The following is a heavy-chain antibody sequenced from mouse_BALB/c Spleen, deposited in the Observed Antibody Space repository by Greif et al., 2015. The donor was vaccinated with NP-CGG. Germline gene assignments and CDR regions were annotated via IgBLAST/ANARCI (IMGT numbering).Heavy chain of an antibody. D-gene: IGHD4-1*01. CDR2: IFPGDGST. J-gene: IGHJ2*01. CDR3: ARRVGLDY. CDR1: GYTFTSYD. Sequence: QVQLQQSGAELVKPGASVKLSCKASGYTFTSYDINWVRQRPEQGLGWIGWIFPGDGSTKYNEKFKGKATLTTDKSSSTAYMQLSRLTSEDSAVYFCARRVGLDYWGQGTTLTVSS. V-gene: IGHV1S56*01.